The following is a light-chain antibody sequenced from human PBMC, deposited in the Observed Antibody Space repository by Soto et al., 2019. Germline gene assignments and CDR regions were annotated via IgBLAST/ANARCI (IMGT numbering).Light chain of an antibody. J-gene: IGKJ2*01. V-gene: IGKV3-20*01. CDR1: QSVNGNY. Sequence: EIVLTQSPGTLSLSPGERATLSCRASQSVNGNYLTWYQQKPGQAPRLLIYGASSRATGIPDRFSGSGSGTDFTHTISRLEPEDSAVYYCQQYGSSFRYNFGQGTKVEIK. CDR2: GAS. CDR3: QQYGSSFRYN.